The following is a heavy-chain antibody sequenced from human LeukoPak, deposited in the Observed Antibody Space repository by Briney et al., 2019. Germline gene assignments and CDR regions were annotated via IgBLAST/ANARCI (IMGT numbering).Heavy chain of an antibody. Sequence: SETLSLTCTVSGGSIRTYYWSWIRQPAGKGLEWIGRIYTSGSTNYNPSLKSRVTMSVDTSKNQFFLKLSSVTAADTAVYYCARHQAAADDYFDYWGQGTLVTVSS. V-gene: IGHV4-4*07. CDR3: ARHQAAADDYFDY. CDR2: IYTSGST. J-gene: IGHJ4*02. D-gene: IGHD6-13*01. CDR1: GGSIRTYY.